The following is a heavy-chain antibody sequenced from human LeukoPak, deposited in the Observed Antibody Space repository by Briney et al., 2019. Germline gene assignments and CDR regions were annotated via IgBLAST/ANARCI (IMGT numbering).Heavy chain of an antibody. Sequence: GGSLRLSCAASGFTFSSYSMNWVRQAPGKGLGWVSSISSSSSYIYYADSVKGRFTISRDNAKNSLYLQMNSLRAEDTAVYYCARVPEKERFDPWGQGTLVTVSS. CDR3: ARVPEKERFDP. J-gene: IGHJ5*02. D-gene: IGHD1-1*01. CDR2: ISSSSSYI. CDR1: GFTFSSYS. V-gene: IGHV3-21*01.